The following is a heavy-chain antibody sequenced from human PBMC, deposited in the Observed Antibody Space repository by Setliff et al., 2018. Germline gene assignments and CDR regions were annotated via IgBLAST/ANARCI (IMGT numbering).Heavy chain of an antibody. CDR2: IYAGDSDT. J-gene: IGHJ3*01. CDR3: ARLGSSSWYNDVFDF. CDR1: GYTFSNYW. V-gene: IGHV5-51*01. D-gene: IGHD6-13*01. Sequence: PGASLTLSCKGSGYTFSNYWVGWVRQMPGKGLEWMGVIYAGDSDTRYSPSFQVQVTFSADKSISTAYLQWSTLKASDTAMYYCARLGSSSWYNDVFDFWGPGAMVTVSS.